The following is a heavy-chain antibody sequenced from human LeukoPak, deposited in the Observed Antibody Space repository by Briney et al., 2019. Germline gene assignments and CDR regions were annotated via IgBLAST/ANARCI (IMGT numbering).Heavy chain of an antibody. CDR2: ISGSGGST. V-gene: IGHV3-23*01. CDR3: AKGRIVGATSFDY. Sequence: GGSLRLSXAASGFTFSSYAMSWVRQTPGKGLEWVSAISGSGGSTYYADSVKGRFTISRDNSKNTLYLQMNSLRAEDTAVYYCAKGRIVGATSFDYWGQGTLVTVSS. J-gene: IGHJ4*02. D-gene: IGHD1-26*01. CDR1: GFTFSSYA.